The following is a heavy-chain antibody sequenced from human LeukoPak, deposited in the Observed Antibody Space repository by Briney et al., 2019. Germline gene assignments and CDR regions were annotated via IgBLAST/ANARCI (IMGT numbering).Heavy chain of an antibody. CDR2: MNPNSGNT. Sequence: GASVKVSCKASGYTFTSYDINWVRQATGQGLEWMGWMNPNSGNTGYAQRFQGGVTMTRNTSISTAYMELSSLRSEDTAVYYCARRAAAGNWFDPWGQGTLVTVSS. CDR1: GYTFTSYD. D-gene: IGHD6-13*01. CDR3: ARRAAAGNWFDP. J-gene: IGHJ5*02. V-gene: IGHV1-8*01.